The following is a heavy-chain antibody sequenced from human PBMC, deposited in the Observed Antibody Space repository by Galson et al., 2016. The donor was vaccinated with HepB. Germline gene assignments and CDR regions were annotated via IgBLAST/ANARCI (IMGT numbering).Heavy chain of an antibody. CDR2: VTHRGTT. CDR1: GESLSGYF. D-gene: IGHD3-10*01. CDR3: ARDGFPGFGSFFDY. Sequence: ETLSLTCTVSGESLSGYFWSWIRQPPGKGLELIGEVTHRGTTNYDPSLESRVTISADTSKNHFSLNLSSVTAADTAVYFCARDGFPGFGSFFDYWGHGALVTVS. J-gene: IGHJ4*01. V-gene: IGHV4-34*01.